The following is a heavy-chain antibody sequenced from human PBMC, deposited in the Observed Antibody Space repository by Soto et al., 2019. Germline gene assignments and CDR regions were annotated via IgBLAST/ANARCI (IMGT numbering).Heavy chain of an antibody. D-gene: IGHD1-26*01. Sequence: SETLSLTCTVSGGSISSGGYYWSWIRQHPGKGLEWIGYIYYSGSTYYNPSLKSRVTISVDTSKNQLSLKLSSVTAADTAVYYCEREGVVGAREETPKEYYFDYWGQGTLVTVSS. CDR1: GGSISSGGYY. V-gene: IGHV4-31*03. CDR2: IYYSGST. J-gene: IGHJ4*02. CDR3: EREGVVGAREETPKEYYFDY.